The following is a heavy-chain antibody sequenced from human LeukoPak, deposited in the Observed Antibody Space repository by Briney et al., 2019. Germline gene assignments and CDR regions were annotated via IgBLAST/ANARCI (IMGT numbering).Heavy chain of an antibody. CDR3: AKRYYYASGSYYQEYYFDY. Sequence: GGSLRLSCAASGFTFSNYAMSWVRQAPGKGLEWVSAISGSGGSTYYADSVKGRFTISRDNSKNTLCLQMNSLRAEDTAVYFCAKRYYYASGSYYQEYYFDYWGQGTLVTVSS. D-gene: IGHD3-10*01. CDR1: GFTFSNYA. V-gene: IGHV3-23*01. J-gene: IGHJ4*02. CDR2: ISGSGGST.